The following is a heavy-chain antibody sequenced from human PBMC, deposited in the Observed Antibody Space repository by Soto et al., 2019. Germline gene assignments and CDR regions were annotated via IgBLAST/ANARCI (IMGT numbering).Heavy chain of an antibody. CDR2: MSYDGSNK. Sequence: GGSLRLSCAASGFTFSSYGMHWVRQAPGKGLEWVAVMSYDGSNKYYADSVKGRFTISRDNSKNTLYLQMNSLRAEDTAVYYCAKAMEEYDYWGQGTLVTVS. CDR3: AKAMEEYDY. CDR1: GFTFSSYG. V-gene: IGHV3-30*18. D-gene: IGHD3-3*01. J-gene: IGHJ4*02.